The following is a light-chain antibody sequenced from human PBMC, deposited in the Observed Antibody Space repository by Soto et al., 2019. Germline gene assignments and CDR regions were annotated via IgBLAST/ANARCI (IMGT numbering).Light chain of an antibody. CDR1: QSVSTS. CDR2: DAS. Sequence: NVLTQTPLTLAGSPGGSGGPSFGASQSVSTSLAWYQHKPGQAPRLFIYDASKRAPGIPARFTGSGSGAHFTLTISSLEPEDIAVYYCQVRDVWPSFGQGTKV. J-gene: IGKJ1*01. CDR3: QVRDVWPS. V-gene: IGKV3-11*01.